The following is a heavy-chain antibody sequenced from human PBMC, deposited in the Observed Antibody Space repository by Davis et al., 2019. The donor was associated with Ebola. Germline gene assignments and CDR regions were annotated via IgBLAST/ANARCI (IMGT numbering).Heavy chain of an antibody. CDR1: GFSASSNY. CDR2: ITGDSST. J-gene: IGHJ4*02. CDR3: AKGSDSDY. V-gene: IGHV3-66*01. Sequence: PGGSLRPSCVASGFSASSNYMSWVRQAPGKGLEWISIITGDSSTYYADSVKGRFTIARDISKNTVYLQMNSLRPEDTAVYYCAKGSDSDYWGQGTLVTVSS.